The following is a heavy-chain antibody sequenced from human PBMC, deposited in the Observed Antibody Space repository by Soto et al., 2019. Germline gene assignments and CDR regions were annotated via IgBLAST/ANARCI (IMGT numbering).Heavy chain of an antibody. CDR2: ISYDGSNK. D-gene: IGHD1-26*01. CDR1: GFTFSYYA. J-gene: IGHJ4*02. CDR3: ARDESTVGADFDY. Sequence: PGGSLRLSCAASGFTFSYYAMHWVRQAPGKGLEWVAVISYDGSNKYYADSVKGRFTISRDNSKNTLYVQMNSLRAEDTALYYCARDESTVGADFDYWGQGTLVTVSS. V-gene: IGHV3-30-3*01.